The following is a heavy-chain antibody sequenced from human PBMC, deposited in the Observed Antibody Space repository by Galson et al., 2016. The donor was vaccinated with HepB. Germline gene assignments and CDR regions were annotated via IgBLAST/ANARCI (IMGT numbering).Heavy chain of an antibody. D-gene: IGHD3-22*01. V-gene: IGHV1-2*02. Sequence: SVKVSCKASGYTFTGYYMQWVRQAPGQGLEWMGWVNPKSGATKQTQKFLGRVSMTRDPSISTAYMEMSRLTSDATAVYYCSRAPGYLYDTTEFSPRGGEFDNWGQGTLVTVSS. CDR2: VNPKSGAT. CDR1: GYTFTGYY. J-gene: IGHJ4*02. CDR3: SRAPGYLYDTTEFSPRGGEFDN.